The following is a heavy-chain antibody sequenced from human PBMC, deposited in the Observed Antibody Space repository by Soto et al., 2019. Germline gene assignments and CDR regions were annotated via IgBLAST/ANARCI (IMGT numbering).Heavy chain of an antibody. CDR2: IKHDGREK. J-gene: IGHJ4*02. Sequence: EVQLVESGGGLVQPGGSLRLSCAASGFTFSSYWMSWSRQAPGKGLEWVANIKHDGREKYYVDSVKGRFTISRDNAKNSLYLQMDSLIVEDTALYYCARDSYPFGSGTSASDNWGQGTLVTVSP. V-gene: IGHV3-7*01. CDR1: GFTFSSYW. D-gene: IGHD3-10*01. CDR3: ARDSYPFGSGTSASDN.